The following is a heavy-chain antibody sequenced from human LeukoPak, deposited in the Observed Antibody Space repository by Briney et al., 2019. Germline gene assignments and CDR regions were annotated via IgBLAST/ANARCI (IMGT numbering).Heavy chain of an antibody. CDR2: INTKSGGT. CDR3: ARDLEGYHYGSGNYPQ. Sequence: ASIPVSYLASGYTFTGDYIHWLRQAPRQGLAGVGWINTKSGGTNYAQKFQGRVTMTRDTSISTAYMELSSLTSDDPAVYYCARDLEGYHYGSGNYPQWGQGTLITVSS. D-gene: IGHD3-10*01. V-gene: IGHV1-2*02. CDR1: GYTFTGDY. J-gene: IGHJ4*02.